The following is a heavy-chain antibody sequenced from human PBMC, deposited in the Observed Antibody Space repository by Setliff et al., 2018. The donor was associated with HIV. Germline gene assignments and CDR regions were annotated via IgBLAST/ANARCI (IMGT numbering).Heavy chain of an antibody. D-gene: IGHD3-10*01. V-gene: IGHV4-39*07. J-gene: IGHJ4*02. CDR3: AGHFYYSGSGIWAGLDS. Sequence: SETLSLTCSVSGGSISSSSYYWGWIRQPPGRGLEWIGNIYHSGGTHYNPSLRSRVTISVDTSKNHFSLKLTSVTAADTAVYYCAGHFYYSGSGIWAGLDSWGQGTLVTVSS. CDR1: GGSISSSSYY. CDR2: IYHSGGT.